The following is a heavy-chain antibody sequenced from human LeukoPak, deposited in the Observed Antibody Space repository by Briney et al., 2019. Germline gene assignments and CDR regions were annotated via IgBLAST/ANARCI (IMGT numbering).Heavy chain of an antibody. Sequence: GGSLRLSCAASGFTFSSYSMNWVRQAPGKGLEWVSSISSSSSYIYYADSVEGRFTIPRDNAKNSLYLQMNSLRAEDTAVYYCASRRITIFGVVISDYWGQGTLVTVSS. J-gene: IGHJ4*02. CDR2: ISSSSSYI. CDR1: GFTFSSYS. D-gene: IGHD3-3*01. CDR3: ASRRITIFGVVISDY. V-gene: IGHV3-21*01.